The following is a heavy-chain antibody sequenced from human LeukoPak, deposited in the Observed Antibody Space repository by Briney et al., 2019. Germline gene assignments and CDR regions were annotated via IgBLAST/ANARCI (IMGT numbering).Heavy chain of an antibody. J-gene: IGHJ4*02. D-gene: IGHD3-22*01. CDR2: IIPIFGIA. CDR1: GGTFSSYA. Sequence: ASVKVSCKASGGTFSSYAISWVRQAPGQGLEWMGRIIPIFGIANYAQKFQGRVTITADKSPSTAYMELSSLRSEDTAVYYCARSLSGYYDSSGYYDYWGQGTLVTVSS. CDR3: ARSLSGYYDSSGYYDY. V-gene: IGHV1-69*04.